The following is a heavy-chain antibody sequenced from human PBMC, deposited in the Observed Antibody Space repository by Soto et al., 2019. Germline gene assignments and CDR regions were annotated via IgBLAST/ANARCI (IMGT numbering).Heavy chain of an antibody. CDR2: IIPILGIA. D-gene: IGHD2-15*01. CDR1: GGTFSSYT. Sequence: QVQLVQSGAEVKKPGSSVKVSCKASGGTFSSYTISWVRQAPGQGLEWMGRIIPILGIANYAQKVQGRVTITADKSTSTAYMELSSRRYEDTAVYYCARERGQDIVVVVAATYFDYWGQGTLFTVSS. V-gene: IGHV1-69*08. CDR3: ARERGQDIVVVVAATYFDY. J-gene: IGHJ4*02.